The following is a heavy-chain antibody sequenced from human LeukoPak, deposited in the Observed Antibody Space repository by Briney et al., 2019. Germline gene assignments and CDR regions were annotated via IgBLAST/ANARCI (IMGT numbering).Heavy chain of an antibody. V-gene: IGHV4-59*08. Sequence: NPSETLSLTCTVSGGSISSYYWSWIRQPPGKGLEWIGYIYYSGSTNYNPSLKSRVTISVDTSKNQFSLKLSSVTAADTAVYYCARLGFYGGSYSWYFDLWGRGTLVTVSS. CDR3: ARLGFYGGSYSWYFDL. CDR2: IYYSGST. J-gene: IGHJ2*01. CDR1: GGSISSYY. D-gene: IGHD1-26*01.